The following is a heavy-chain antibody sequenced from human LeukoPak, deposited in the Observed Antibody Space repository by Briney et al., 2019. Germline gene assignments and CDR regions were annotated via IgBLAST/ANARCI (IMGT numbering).Heavy chain of an antibody. J-gene: IGHJ4*02. CDR3: ARGTNYGEEKSLDY. V-gene: IGHV4-39*07. CDR2: IYYSGST. Sequence: PSETLSLTCTVSGGSISSSSYYWGWIRQPPGKGLELIGSIYYSGSTYYYPSLKSRVTISVDTSKNQFSLKLSSVTAADTAVYYCARGTNYGEEKSLDYWGQGTLVSVSS. CDR1: GGSISSSSYY. D-gene: IGHD4-17*01.